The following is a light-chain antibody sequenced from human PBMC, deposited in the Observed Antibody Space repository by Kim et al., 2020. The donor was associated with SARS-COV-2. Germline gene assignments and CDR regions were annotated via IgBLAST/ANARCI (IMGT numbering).Light chain of an antibody. J-gene: IGKJ2*01. CDR1: QSIDSNY. Sequence: ASVGDRVTITCRTSQSIDSNYLNWYAQRPGKAPNLLIYSTSSLESGVPSRFSGSGSGTDFTLTISSLQVEDFATYYCQQSYNTPYTFGQGTKLEI. V-gene: IGKV1-39*01. CDR3: QQSYNTPYT. CDR2: STS.